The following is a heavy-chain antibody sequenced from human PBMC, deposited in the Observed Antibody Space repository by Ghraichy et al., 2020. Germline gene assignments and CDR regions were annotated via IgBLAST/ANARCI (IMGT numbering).Heavy chain of an antibody. V-gene: IGHV1-69*13. CDR1: GGTFSSYA. CDR3: ARGGVGYSYGYDDPYNYSYYMDV. J-gene: IGHJ6*02. CDR2: IIPIFGAP. D-gene: IGHD5-18*01. Sequence: SVKVSCKASGGTFSSYAICWVRQAPGQGLEWMGGIIPIFGAPNYAQNFQGRVTITADESTSTAYMELSSLRFEDTAVYYCARGGVGYSYGYDDPYNYSYYMDVWGQGTTVTVSS.